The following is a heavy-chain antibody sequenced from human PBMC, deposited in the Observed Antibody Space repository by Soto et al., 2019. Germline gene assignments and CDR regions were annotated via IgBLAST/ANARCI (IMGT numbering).Heavy chain of an antibody. CDR3: AREYYDYVWGAYYYYGMDV. V-gene: IGHV4-59*01. CDR2: IYYSGST. Sequence: TLSLTCTVSGGSISSYYWSWIRQPPGKGLEWIGYIYYSGSTNYNPSLKSRVTISVDTSKNQFSLKLSSVTAADTAVYYCAREYYDYVWGAYYYYGMDVWGQGTTVTVSS. D-gene: IGHD3-16*01. CDR1: GGSISSYY. J-gene: IGHJ6*02.